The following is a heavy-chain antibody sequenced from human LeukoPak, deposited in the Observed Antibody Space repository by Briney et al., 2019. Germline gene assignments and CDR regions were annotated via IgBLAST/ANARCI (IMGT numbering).Heavy chain of an antibody. V-gene: IGHV4-59*01. CDR1: GGSISSYY. J-gene: IGHJ4*02. Sequence: PSETLSLTCTVSGGSISSYYWSWIRQPPGKGLEWIGYIYYSGSTNYNPSLKSRVTISVDTSKNQFSLKLSSVTAADMAVYYCARDNGGYFYYWGQGTLVTVSS. D-gene: IGHD2-8*01. CDR3: ARDNGGYFYY. CDR2: IYYSGST.